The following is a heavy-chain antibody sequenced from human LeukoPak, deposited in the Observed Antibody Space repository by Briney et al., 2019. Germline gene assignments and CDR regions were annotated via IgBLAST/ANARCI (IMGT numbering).Heavy chain of an antibody. Sequence: GGSLRLSCAASGFTFSSYDMHWVRQATGKGLEWVSAIGTAGDTYYPGSVKGRFTISRENAKNSLYLQMNSLRAGDTAVYYCARALKGVTMVRGVIAGYDYWGQGTLVTVSS. J-gene: IGHJ4*02. V-gene: IGHV3-13*01. CDR3: ARALKGVTMVRGVIAGYDY. D-gene: IGHD3-10*01. CDR2: IGTAGDT. CDR1: GFTFSSYD.